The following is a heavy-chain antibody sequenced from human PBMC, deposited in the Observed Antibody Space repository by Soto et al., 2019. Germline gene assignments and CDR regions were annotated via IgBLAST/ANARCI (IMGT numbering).Heavy chain of an antibody. CDR3: ATWFGAFDY. D-gene: IGHD3-10*01. J-gene: IGHJ4*02. CDR2: ISYDGSNK. Sequence: QVQLVESGGGVVQPGRSLRLSCAASGFTFSSYGMHWVRQAPGKGLEWVAVISYDGSNKYYSDSVKGRFTISRDNSKNTLYLQMSGLGAEDTAVYYCATWFGAFDYWGQGTLVTVSS. CDR1: GFTFSSYG. V-gene: IGHV3-30*03.